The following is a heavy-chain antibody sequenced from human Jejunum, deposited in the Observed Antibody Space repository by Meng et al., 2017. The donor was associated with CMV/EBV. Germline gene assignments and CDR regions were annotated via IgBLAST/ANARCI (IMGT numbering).Heavy chain of an antibody. V-gene: IGHV4-59*01. Sequence: SAASITDSYWAWIRQTPGKGLEWIGYVYHSGTTHYNPSLKSRVAISVDTSKNQFSLRLNSVTAADTALYYCARDTFARRNGMDVWGQGITVTVSS. CDR3: ARDTFARRNGMDV. CDR2: VYHSGTT. J-gene: IGHJ6*02. CDR1: AASITDSY.